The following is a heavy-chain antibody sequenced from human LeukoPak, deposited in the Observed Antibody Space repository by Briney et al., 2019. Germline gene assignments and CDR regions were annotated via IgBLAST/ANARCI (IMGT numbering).Heavy chain of an antibody. Sequence: ASVKVSCKASGYTFTDYYMHWVRQAPGQGLEWMGWINPNSGGTSYAQKFQGRVTMTRDTSISTAYMELSRLRSDDTAVYYCARGMRQLWRSRAIDYWGQGTLVTVSS. CDR3: ARGMRQLWRSRAIDY. D-gene: IGHD5-18*01. CDR2: INPNSGGT. CDR1: GYTFTDYY. J-gene: IGHJ4*02. V-gene: IGHV1-2*02.